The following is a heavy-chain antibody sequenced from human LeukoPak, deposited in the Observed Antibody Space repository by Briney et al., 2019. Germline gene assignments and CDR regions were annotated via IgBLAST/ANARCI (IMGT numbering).Heavy chain of an antibody. CDR3: ARGGIVVVPAAIWD. Sequence: GGSLRLSCAASGFTFGSYGMHWVRQAPGKGLEWVAVISYDGSNKYYADSVKGRFTISRDNSKNTLYLQMNSLRAEDTAVYYCARGGIVVVPAAIWDWGQGTLVTVSS. V-gene: IGHV3-30*03. D-gene: IGHD2-2*01. CDR1: GFTFGSYG. J-gene: IGHJ4*02. CDR2: ISYDGSNK.